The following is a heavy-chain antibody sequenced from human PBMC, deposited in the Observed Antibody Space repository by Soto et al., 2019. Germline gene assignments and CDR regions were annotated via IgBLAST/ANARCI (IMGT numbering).Heavy chain of an antibody. V-gene: IGHV5-51*01. D-gene: IGHD2-2*01. CDR3: ARKPRAGFWSTSHPPTPSDY. CDR1: GYSFTSYW. CDR2: IYPGDSDT. J-gene: IGHJ4*02. Sequence: PGESLKISCKGSGYSFTSYWIGWVRQMPGKGLEWMGIIYPGDSDTRYSPSFQGQVTISADKSISTAYLQWSSLKASDTAMYYCARKPRAGFWSTSHPPTPSDYWGQGPLVTLAS.